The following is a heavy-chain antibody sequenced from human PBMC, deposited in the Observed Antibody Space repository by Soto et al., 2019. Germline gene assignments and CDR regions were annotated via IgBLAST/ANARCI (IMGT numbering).Heavy chain of an antibody. CDR3: ARRAYSSSWFFDY. D-gene: IGHD6-13*01. V-gene: IGHV4-59*01. Sequence: SETLSLTCTVSGGSISSYYWSWIRQPPGKGLEWIGYIYYSGSTNYNPSLKSRVTISVDTSKNQFSLKLSSVTAADTAVYYCARRAYSSSWFFDYWGQGTLVTVPQ. CDR1: GGSISSYY. CDR2: IYYSGST. J-gene: IGHJ4*02.